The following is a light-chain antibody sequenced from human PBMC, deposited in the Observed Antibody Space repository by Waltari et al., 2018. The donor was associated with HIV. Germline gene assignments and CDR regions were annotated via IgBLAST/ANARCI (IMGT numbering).Light chain of an antibody. V-gene: IGLV1-44*01. Sequence: QSVLTQSPSASGPPGQRVTIPCPGSSPNIGINTMNWFQQRPGTAPKLLLCNDNERPSGVPDRFSGSKSGTSASLAISGLQSEDEANYYCAAWDVTLHGWVFGGGTKVTVL. CDR3: AAWDVTLHGWV. J-gene: IGLJ3*02. CDR2: NDN. CDR1: SPNIGINT.